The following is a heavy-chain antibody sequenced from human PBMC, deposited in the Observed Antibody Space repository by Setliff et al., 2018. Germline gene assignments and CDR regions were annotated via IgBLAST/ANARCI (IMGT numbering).Heavy chain of an antibody. Sequence: SVKVSCKASGGTFRTYEINWVRQAPGQGFEWMGRITPMFEKTNYAQKFQGRVTITADESTSTAYMELSSLSSEDTAVYYCATIYGYNSLAWYSDLWGRGTLVIVSS. CDR2: ITPMFEKT. CDR1: GGTFRTYE. J-gene: IGHJ2*01. D-gene: IGHD5-18*01. V-gene: IGHV1-69*13. CDR3: ATIYGYNSLAWYSDL.